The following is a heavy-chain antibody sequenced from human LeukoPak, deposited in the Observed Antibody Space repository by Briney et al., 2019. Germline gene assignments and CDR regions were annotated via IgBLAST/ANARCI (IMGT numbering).Heavy chain of an antibody. J-gene: IGHJ4*02. CDR3: TRDQAQAFDY. Sequence: PGGSLRLSCAASRFTFKSYGMHWVRQAPGKGLEWVGVIWYDGSNKYYADSVKGRFTISRDNSKNTLYLQMNNLRAEDTAVYYCTRDQAQAFDYWGQGTLVTVSS. CDR2: IWYDGSNK. V-gene: IGHV3-33*01. CDR1: RFTFKSYG.